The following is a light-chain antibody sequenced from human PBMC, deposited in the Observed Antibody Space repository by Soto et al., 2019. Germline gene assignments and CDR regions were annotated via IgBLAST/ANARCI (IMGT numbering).Light chain of an antibody. CDR2: DAS. Sequence: DVQVTQSPSTLSGSLGGRVTITCRASQSISSWLAWYQQKPGKAPKLLIYDASTLQSGVPSRYSGSGSGTEFTLTISNLQPDDFATYYCQQSYSTPRSFGQGTRLEIK. CDR1: QSISSW. J-gene: IGKJ5*01. CDR3: QQSYSTPRS. V-gene: IGKV1-5*01.